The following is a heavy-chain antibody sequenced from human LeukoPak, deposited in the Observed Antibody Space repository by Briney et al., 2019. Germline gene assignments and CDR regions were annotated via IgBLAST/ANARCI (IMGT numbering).Heavy chain of an antibody. V-gene: IGHV3-48*04. J-gene: IGHJ3*01. CDR2: IHGISGTI. Sequence: GGSLRLSCAASGFTFSTYSMNWVRQAPGRGLEWVSYIHGISGTIYYADSVKGRFTISRDNAKNSLYLHMNTLRAEDTAVYYCARCPGWYTFDLWGQGTMVAVSS. CDR1: GFTFSTYS. CDR3: ARCPGWYTFDL. D-gene: IGHD6-19*01.